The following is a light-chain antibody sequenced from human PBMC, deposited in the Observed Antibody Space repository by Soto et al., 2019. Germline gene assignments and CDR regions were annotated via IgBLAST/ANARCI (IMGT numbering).Light chain of an antibody. J-gene: IGLJ2*01. V-gene: IGLV1-40*01. Sequence: QAVLTQPPSVSGAPGQRVTISCTGSSSSVGAGYDVHWYQHLPGTAPKLLIFSNTNRPSGVPDRFSGSKSGTSVSLAIAGLQAKDEGDYYCQSYDNILSAVVFGGGTKVTVL. CDR3: QSYDNILSAVV. CDR1: SSSVGAGYD. CDR2: SNT.